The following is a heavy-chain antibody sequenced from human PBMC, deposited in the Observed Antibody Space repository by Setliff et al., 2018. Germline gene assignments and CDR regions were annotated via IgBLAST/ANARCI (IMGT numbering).Heavy chain of an antibody. CDR3: ARMSGFQYIDV. V-gene: IGHV4-61*09. CDR2: IYTSWST. J-gene: IGHJ6*03. Sequence: PSETLSLTCTVSGDSISSRRNYWGWFRQPAGKELEWIGQIYTSWSTNYNPSLKSRVTISLDTSKNQFSLSLNSVTAEDTAVYYCARMSGFQYIDVWDKGTTVTVS. D-gene: IGHD3-3*01. CDR1: GDSISSRRNY.